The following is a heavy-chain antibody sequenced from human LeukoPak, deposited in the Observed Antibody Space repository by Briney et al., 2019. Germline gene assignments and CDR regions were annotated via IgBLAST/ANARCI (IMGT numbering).Heavy chain of an antibody. CDR2: IYSGGST. D-gene: IGHD3-10*01. Sequence: GESLRLSCAASGFTVSSNYMSWVRQAPGKGLEWVSVIYSGGSTYYADSVKGRFTISRDNSKNTLYLQMNSLRAEDTAVYYCARDLRFGELFDYWGQGTLVTVSS. CDR3: ARDLRFGELFDY. V-gene: IGHV3-66*01. CDR1: GFTVSSNY. J-gene: IGHJ4*02.